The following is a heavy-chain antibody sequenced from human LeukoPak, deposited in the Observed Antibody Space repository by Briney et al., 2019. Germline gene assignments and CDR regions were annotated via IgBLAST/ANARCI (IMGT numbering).Heavy chain of an antibody. CDR3: ARYSDGFLEWSLDY. Sequence: GGSLRLSCAASGFTFSYYWMSWVRQAPGKGLEWVANIKQDGSEKYYVDSVKGRFTISRDNAKNSLYLQMNSLRAEDTAVYYCARYSDGFLEWSLDYWGQGTLVTVSP. D-gene: IGHD3-3*01. CDR2: IKQDGSEK. V-gene: IGHV3-7*01. J-gene: IGHJ4*02. CDR1: GFTFSYYW.